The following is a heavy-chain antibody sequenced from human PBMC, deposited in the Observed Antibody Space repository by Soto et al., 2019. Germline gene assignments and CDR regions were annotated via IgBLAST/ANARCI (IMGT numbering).Heavy chain of an antibody. J-gene: IGHJ4*02. D-gene: IGHD5-18*01. CDR2: ISSSSTI. CDR3: ASFGGYSYAVDY. CDR1: GFTFSSYS. Sequence: EVQLVESGGGLVQPGGSLRLSCAASGFTFSSYSMNWVRQAPGKGLEWVSYISSSSTIYYADSVKGRFTISRDNAKNSLYLQMNSLRDEDTAVYYCASFGGYSYAVDYWGQGTLVTVSS. V-gene: IGHV3-48*02.